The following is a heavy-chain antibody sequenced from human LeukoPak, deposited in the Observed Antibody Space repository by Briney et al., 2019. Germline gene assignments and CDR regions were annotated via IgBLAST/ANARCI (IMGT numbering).Heavy chain of an antibody. CDR3: ARDLSDGDDSSGYYNWFDP. J-gene: IGHJ5*02. CDR2: IYYSGST. Sequence: SETLSLTCTVSGGSISSYYWSWIRQPPGKGLEWIGYIYYSGSTNYNPSLKSRVTISVDTSKNQFSLKLSSVTAADTAVYYCARDLSDGDDSSGYYNWFDPWGQGTLVTVSS. CDR1: GGSISSYY. V-gene: IGHV4-59*12. D-gene: IGHD3-22*01.